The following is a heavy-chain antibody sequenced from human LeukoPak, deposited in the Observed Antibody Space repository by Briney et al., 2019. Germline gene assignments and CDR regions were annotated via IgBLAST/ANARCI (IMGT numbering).Heavy chain of an antibody. J-gene: IGHJ6*02. V-gene: IGHV3-33*08. CDR2: IWYDGSNK. D-gene: IGHD6-19*01. CDR1: GFTFSSYG. Sequence: PGGSLRLSCAASGFTFSSYGMHWVRQAPGKGLEWVAVIWYDGSNKYYADSVKGRFTISRDNSKNTLYLQMNSLRAEDTAVYYCARVGFRSGWYKYYYYGMDVWGQGTTVTVSS. CDR3: ARVGFRSGWYKYYYYGMDV.